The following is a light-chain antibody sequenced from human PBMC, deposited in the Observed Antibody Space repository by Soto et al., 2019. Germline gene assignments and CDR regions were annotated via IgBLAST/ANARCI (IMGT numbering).Light chain of an antibody. J-gene: IGLJ2*01. CDR3: SSYSTYNILL. CDR1: SSDVGSSKY. CDR2: GVG. V-gene: IGLV2-14*03. Sequence: QSVLTQPASVSGSPGQSITISCSGTSSDVGSSKYVSWYQQRPGTVPKLVLYGVGNRTSGVSNRFYVSKSGNTASLIISGLQPEDEADYYFSSYSTYNILLFGGGTQLTVL.